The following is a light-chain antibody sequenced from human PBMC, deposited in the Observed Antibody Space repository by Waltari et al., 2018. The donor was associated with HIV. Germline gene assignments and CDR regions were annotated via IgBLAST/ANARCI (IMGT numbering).Light chain of an antibody. CDR3: CSYAGSSNWV. V-gene: IGLV2-23*02. Sequence: QSALTQPASVSGSPGQSITISCTGTSSDVGSYHLVSWYQQHPGEAPKLMIYEVGKRPSGVSNRFSGSKSGNTASLTISGLQAEDEADYYCCSYAGSSNWVFGGGTKLTVL. J-gene: IGLJ3*02. CDR1: SSDVGSYHL. CDR2: EVG.